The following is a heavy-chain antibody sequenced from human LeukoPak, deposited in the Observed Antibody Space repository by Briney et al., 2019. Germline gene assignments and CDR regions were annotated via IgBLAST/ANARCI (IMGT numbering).Heavy chain of an antibody. D-gene: IGHD3-3*01. J-gene: IGHJ4*02. V-gene: IGHV3-7*01. CDR2: IKQDGSEK. Sequence: GGSLRLSCAASGFTFSSYWMSWVRQAPGKGLEWVANIKQDGSEKYYVDSVKGRFTISRDNAKNSLYLQMNSLRAEDTAVYYCAKDGRLIYDFWFDYWGQGTLVTVSS. CDR1: GFTFSSYW. CDR3: AKDGRLIYDFWFDY.